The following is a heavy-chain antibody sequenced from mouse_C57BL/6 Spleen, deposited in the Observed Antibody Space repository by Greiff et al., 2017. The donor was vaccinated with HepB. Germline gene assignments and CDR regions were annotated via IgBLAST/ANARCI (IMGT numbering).Heavy chain of an antibody. J-gene: IGHJ2*01. CDR2: IDPNSGGT. CDR3: ARERGPIYYYGSTRENYFDY. D-gene: IGHD1-1*01. CDR1: GYTFTSYW. Sequence: QVQLQQPGAELVKPGASVKLSCKASGYTFTSYWMHWVKQRPGRGLEWIGRIDPNSGGTKYNEKFKSKATLTVDKPSSTAYMQLSSLTSEDSAVYYCARERGPIYYYGSTRENYFDYWGQGTTLTVSS. V-gene: IGHV1-72*01.